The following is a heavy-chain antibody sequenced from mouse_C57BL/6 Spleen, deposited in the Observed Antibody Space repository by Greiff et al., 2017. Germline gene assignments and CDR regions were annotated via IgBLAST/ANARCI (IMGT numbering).Heavy chain of an antibody. CDR2: IYPGSGST. D-gene: IGHD2-4*01. CDR1: GYTFTSYW. CDR3: ARSEYDYVDAGAWFAY. J-gene: IGHJ3*01. V-gene: IGHV1-55*01. Sequence: QVQLQQSGAELVKPGASVKMSCKASGYTFTSYWITWVKQRPGQGLEWIGDIYPGSGSTNYNEKFKSKATLTVDTSSSTAYMQRSSLTSEDSAVYYCARSEYDYVDAGAWFAYWGQGTLVTVSA.